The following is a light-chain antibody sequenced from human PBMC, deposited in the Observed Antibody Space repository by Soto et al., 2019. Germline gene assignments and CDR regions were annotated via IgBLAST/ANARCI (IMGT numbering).Light chain of an antibody. CDR3: QQYQNLWT. CDR1: HIVYSN. Sequence: EIVMTQSPATLSVSPGERATLSCTPSHIVYSNVAWFQQRPGQAPRLLIYRASARATGTPARFSGSGSGTEFTLTITSLQSEDFALYYCQQYQNLWTFGQGTEVEI. V-gene: IGKV3-15*01. CDR2: RAS. J-gene: IGKJ1*01.